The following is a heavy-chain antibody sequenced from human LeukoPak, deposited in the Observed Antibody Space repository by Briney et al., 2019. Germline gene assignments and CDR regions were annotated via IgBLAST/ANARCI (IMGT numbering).Heavy chain of an antibody. J-gene: IGHJ4*02. CDR3: ARGGCSGGSCHTPHPDY. Sequence: ASVKVTCKASGYTFTSYGISWVRQAPGQGLEWMGWISAYNGNTNYAQKLQGRVTMTTDTSTSTAYMELRSLRSDDTAVYYCARGGCSGGSCHTPHPDYWGQGTLVTVSS. D-gene: IGHD2-15*01. CDR1: GYTFTSYG. V-gene: IGHV1-18*01. CDR2: ISAYNGNT.